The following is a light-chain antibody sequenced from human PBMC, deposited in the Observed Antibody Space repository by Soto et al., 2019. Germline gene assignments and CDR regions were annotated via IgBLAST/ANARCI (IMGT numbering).Light chain of an antibody. J-gene: IGKJ2*01. Sequence: DVVLTQSPLSLPVTLGQPASISCRSSQSLVYSDGNTYLNWFQQRPGQSPRRLIYKVSNWDSGVPDRCRGRGSGTDFTLQISRVEAEDVGVYYCMQGTHLPYTCRQGTKLEIK. CDR3: MQGTHLPYT. CDR1: QSLVYSDGNTY. V-gene: IGKV2D-30*01. CDR2: KVS.